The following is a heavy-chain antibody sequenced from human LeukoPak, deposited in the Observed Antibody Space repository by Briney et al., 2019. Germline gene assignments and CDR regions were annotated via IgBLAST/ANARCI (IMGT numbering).Heavy chain of an antibody. CDR3: ARGYSGSYFDY. V-gene: IGHV4-31*03. CDR1: GGSISIGGYY. Sequence: SETLSLTCTVSGGSISIGGYYWSWIRQHPGKGLEWIGYIYYSGSTYYNPSLKSRVTISVDTSKNQFSLKLSSVTAADTAVYYCARGYSGSYFDYWGQGTLVTVSS. CDR2: IYYSGST. J-gene: IGHJ4*02. D-gene: IGHD1-26*01.